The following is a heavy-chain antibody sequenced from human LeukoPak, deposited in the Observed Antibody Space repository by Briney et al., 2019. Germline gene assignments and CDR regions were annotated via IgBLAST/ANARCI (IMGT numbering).Heavy chain of an antibody. CDR2: IYSGGST. V-gene: IGHV3-66*01. Sequence: GGSLRLSCAASGFTVSSNYMSWVRQAPGKGLEWVSVIYSGGSTYYADSVKGRFTISRDNSKNTLYLQMNSLRAEDTAVYYCARDLRGYYYDSSGLDYWGQGTLVTVSS. D-gene: IGHD3-22*01. CDR1: GFTVSSNY. CDR3: ARDLRGYYYDSSGLDY. J-gene: IGHJ4*02.